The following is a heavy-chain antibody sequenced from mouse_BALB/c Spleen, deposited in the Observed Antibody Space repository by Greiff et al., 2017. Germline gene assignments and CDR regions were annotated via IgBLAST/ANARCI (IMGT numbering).Heavy chain of an antibody. CDR3: ARGTRYAMDY. D-gene: IGHD3-3*01. CDR2: INPSSGYT. J-gene: IGHJ4*01. Sequence: QVQLKQSAAELARPGASVKMSCKASGYTFTSYTMHWVKQRPGQGLEWIGYINPSSGYTEYNQKFKDKTTLTADKSSSTAYMQLSSLTSEDSAVYYCARGTRYAMDYWGQGTSVTVSS. V-gene: IGHV1-4*02. CDR1: GYTFTSYT.